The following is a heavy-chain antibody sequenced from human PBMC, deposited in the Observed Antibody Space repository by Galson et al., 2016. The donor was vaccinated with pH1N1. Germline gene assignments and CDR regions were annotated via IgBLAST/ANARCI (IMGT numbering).Heavy chain of an antibody. CDR2: IDWDDDK. Sequence: PALVKPTQTLTLTCTFSGFSLSGSGMSVSWIRQPPGKALEWLARIDWDDDKFYSTSLQTRLTISKDTSKNQLVLTMTNMDPVDTATYYCARTKRRGGWAFEIWGQGTIITVSS. CDR1: GFSLSGSGMS. D-gene: IGHD6-19*01. J-gene: IGHJ3*02. V-gene: IGHV2-70*17. CDR3: ARTKRRGGWAFEI.